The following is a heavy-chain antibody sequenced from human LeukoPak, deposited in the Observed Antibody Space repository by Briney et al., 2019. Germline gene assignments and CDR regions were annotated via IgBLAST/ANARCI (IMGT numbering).Heavy chain of an antibody. CDR2: INHSGST. D-gene: IGHD2-2*02. CDR3: ARGRGVVVPAAIIYFQH. V-gene: IGHV4-34*01. Sequence: SETLSLTCAVYGGSFSGYYWSWIRQPPGKGLEWIGEINHSGSTNYNPSLKSRVTISVDTSKNQFSLKLSSVTAADTAVYYCARGRGVVVPAAIIYFQHWGQGTLVTVSS. CDR1: GGSFSGYY. J-gene: IGHJ1*01.